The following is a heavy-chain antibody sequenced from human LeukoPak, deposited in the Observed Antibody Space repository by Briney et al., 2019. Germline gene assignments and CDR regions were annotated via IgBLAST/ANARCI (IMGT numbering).Heavy chain of an antibody. Sequence: GGSLRLSCAASGLTFSSYSMNWVRQAPGKGLEWVSSISSSSSYIYYADSVKGRFTISRDNAKNSLYLQMNSLRAEDTAVYYCASVEYSSGWSGYWGQGTLVTVSS. CDR3: ASVEYSSGWSGY. V-gene: IGHV3-21*01. CDR2: ISSSSSYI. J-gene: IGHJ4*02. CDR1: GLTFSSYS. D-gene: IGHD6-19*01.